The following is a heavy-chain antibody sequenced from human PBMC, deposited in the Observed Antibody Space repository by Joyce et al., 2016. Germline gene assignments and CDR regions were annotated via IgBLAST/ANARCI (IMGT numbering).Heavy chain of an antibody. Sequence: EVQLVESGGGLVQPGGSLRLSCAASGFTFSSHWMHWVRQGPGKGRMLVSRINGDGLRRRYADSVRGRFTVSRDNAKNTLYLEMNALRAEDTAVYYCARESSGWYSDYWGQGTLVTVSS. CDR2: INGDGLRR. J-gene: IGHJ4*02. D-gene: IGHD6-19*01. CDR3: ARESSGWYSDY. CDR1: GFTFSSHW. V-gene: IGHV3-74*01.